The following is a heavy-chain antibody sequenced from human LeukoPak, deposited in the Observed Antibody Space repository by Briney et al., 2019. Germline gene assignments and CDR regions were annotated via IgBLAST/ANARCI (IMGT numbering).Heavy chain of an antibody. CDR2: IYHSGST. Sequence: SGTLSLTCAVSGGSISSSNWWSWVRQPPGKGLEWIGEIYHSGSTNYNPSLKSRVTISVDSSKNQFSLKLSSVTAADTAVYYCARTTEGGYTYDYFYYYYMDVWGKGTTVTISS. V-gene: IGHV4-4*02. CDR3: ARTTEGGYTYDYFYYYYMDV. D-gene: IGHD5-18*01. J-gene: IGHJ6*03. CDR1: GGSISSSNW.